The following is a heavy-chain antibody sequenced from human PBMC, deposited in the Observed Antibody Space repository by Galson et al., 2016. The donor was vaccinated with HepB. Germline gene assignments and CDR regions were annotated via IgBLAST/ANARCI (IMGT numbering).Heavy chain of an antibody. CDR2: ISVYNRNT. Sequence: SVKVSCKASGHDFVRYDINWVRQAPGQGLEWMGRISVYNRNTKYAQKFQGRVTLTTDTSTNTAYMELRSLRLDDTAVYYCARPACSETFCSPWSYFDFWGQGTMVTVSS. CDR1: GHDFVRYD. D-gene: IGHD2/OR15-2a*01. J-gene: IGHJ4*02. V-gene: IGHV1-18*01. CDR3: ARPACSETFCSPWSYFDF.